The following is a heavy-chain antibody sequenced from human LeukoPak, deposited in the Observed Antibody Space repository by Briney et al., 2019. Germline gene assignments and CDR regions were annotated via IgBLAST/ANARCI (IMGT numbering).Heavy chain of an antibody. Sequence: GGSLRLSCAASGFRFRDYWMDWLRQAPGMGLEWVGSIKPDGSQRDYVDSVQGRFTISRDNAQNSLYLQMNSLRVEDTAVYYCARDDASSSFTYWGQGALVTVSS. J-gene: IGHJ4*02. CDR1: GFRFRDYW. V-gene: IGHV3-7*01. CDR3: ARDDASSSFTY. CDR2: IKPDGSQR. D-gene: IGHD3-16*01.